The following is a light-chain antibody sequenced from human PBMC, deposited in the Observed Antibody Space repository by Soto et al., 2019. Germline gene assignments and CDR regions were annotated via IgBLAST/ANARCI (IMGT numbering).Light chain of an antibody. J-gene: IGLJ1*01. CDR3: CSYAGSGTFV. CDR2: EGN. V-gene: IGLV2-23*01. Sequence: QSALTQPASVSGSPGQSITISCTGTSNDVGTYNLVSWYQQHPGKAPKVMIYEGNKRPSGVSDRFSASKSGNTAFLTISGLQAEDEADFYCCSYAGSGTFVFGTGTKLTVL. CDR1: SNDVGTYNL.